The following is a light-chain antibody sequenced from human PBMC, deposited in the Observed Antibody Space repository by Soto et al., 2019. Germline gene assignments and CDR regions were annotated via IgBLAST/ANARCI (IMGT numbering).Light chain of an antibody. V-gene: IGKV1-12*01. Sequence: EIQMTQSPSSVSASVGDRVTITCRASQGISTWLAWYQQKAGKAPNLLIYGASNLHSGVPSRFSGSGSGTNFTLTISSLQPEDFATYYCQQANSFPITFGQGTRLAIK. CDR3: QQANSFPIT. CDR2: GAS. CDR1: QGISTW. J-gene: IGKJ5*01.